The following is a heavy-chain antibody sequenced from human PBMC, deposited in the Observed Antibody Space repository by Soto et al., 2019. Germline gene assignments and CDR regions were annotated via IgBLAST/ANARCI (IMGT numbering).Heavy chain of an antibody. V-gene: IGHV1-69*02. D-gene: IGHD4-17*01. CDR3: ARVGYGYDYYGMDV. CDR2: IIPILGIA. CDR1: GGTFSSYT. J-gene: IGHJ6*02. Sequence: QVQLVQSGAEVKKNGSSVKVSCKASGGTFSSYTISWVRQAPGQGLEWMGRIIPILGIANYAQKFHGRVTITADKSTSTADMELSSLRSDDTAVYYCARVGYGYDYYGMDVWGQGPTVTVSS.